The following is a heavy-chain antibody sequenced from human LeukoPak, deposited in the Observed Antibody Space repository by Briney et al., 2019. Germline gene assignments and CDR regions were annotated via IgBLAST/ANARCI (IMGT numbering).Heavy chain of an antibody. CDR3: ARIRDNSGFYLGAFDV. V-gene: IGHV4-4*07. J-gene: IGHJ3*01. Sequence: PSETLSLTCTVSGGSISGSYWTWIRQPAWRGLEWIGRISASGSTNYNPSLKSRVTVSLDTSKNHFSLNLTSVTAADTAVYSCARIRDNSGFYLGAFDVWGQGTMVTVSS. CDR2: ISASGST. CDR1: GGSISGSY. D-gene: IGHD3-22*01.